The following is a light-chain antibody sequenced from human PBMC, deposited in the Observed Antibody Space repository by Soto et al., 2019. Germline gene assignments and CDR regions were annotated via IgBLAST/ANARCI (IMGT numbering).Light chain of an antibody. CDR3: QQYSGARP. Sequence: IGMKQSPDALSVTKGERATLSCRASHSVSSNLAWYQQKPGQAPRLLIYGASSRATGIPDRFSGSGSGTDFTLTFSRLEPEDFSVYYCQQYSGARPFGQGTKVAIK. CDR1: HSVSSN. J-gene: IGKJ1*01. V-gene: IGKV3-20*01. CDR2: GAS.